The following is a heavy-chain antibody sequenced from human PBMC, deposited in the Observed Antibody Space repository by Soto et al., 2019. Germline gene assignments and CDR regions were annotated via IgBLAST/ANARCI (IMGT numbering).Heavy chain of an antibody. CDR3: ARDNPGGYLDY. D-gene: IGHD2-15*01. CDR1: GFTLTSFW. Sequence: HPGGSLRLSCEASGFTLTSFWMTWVRQAPGKGLEWVANIHEDGRERYYVDSVKGRFTISRDNTNNSVYLQMNSLRAEDTAVYYCARDNPGGYLDYWGQGTLVTVSS. V-gene: IGHV3-7*01. J-gene: IGHJ4*02. CDR2: IHEDGRER.